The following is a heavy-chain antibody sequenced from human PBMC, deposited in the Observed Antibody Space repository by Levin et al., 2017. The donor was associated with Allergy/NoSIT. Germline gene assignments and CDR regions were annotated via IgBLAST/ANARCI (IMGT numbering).Heavy chain of an antibody. Sequence: ASVKVSCKASGYTFTGYYMHWVRQAPGQGLEWMGWINPNSGGTNYAQKFQGRVTMTRDTSISTAYMELSRLRSDDTAVYYCARDWDTAMVTRAFDIWGQGTMVTVSS. J-gene: IGHJ3*02. CDR1: GYTFTGYY. CDR3: ARDWDTAMVTRAFDI. CDR2: INPNSGGT. V-gene: IGHV1-2*02. D-gene: IGHD5-18*01.